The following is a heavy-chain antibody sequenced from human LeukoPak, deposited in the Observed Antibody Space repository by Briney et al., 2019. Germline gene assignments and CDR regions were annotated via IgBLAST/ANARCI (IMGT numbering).Heavy chain of an antibody. CDR2: IYYSGST. CDR1: GGSISSGGYY. V-gene: IGHV4-31*03. J-gene: IGHJ4*02. CDR3: ARDGKRGSGSFSY. D-gene: IGHD3-10*01. Sequence: SETLSLTCTVSGGSISSGGYYWSWIRQHPGKGLEWIGYIYYSGSTYYNPSLKSRVTISVDTSKNQFSLKLCSVTAADTAVYYCARDGKRGSGSFSYWGQGTLVTVSS.